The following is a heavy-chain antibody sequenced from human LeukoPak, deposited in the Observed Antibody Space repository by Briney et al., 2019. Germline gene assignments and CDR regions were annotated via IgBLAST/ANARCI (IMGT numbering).Heavy chain of an antibody. V-gene: IGHV3-66*01. D-gene: IGHD6-13*01. CDR3: ARGIAAAGVDY. CDR2: IYSGGGT. J-gene: IGHJ4*02. Sequence: PGGSLRLSCAASGFTVSSNYMNWVRQAPGKGLEWVSIIYSGGGTYYADSVKGRFTISRDNSKNTLYLQMNSLRAEDTAVYYCARGIAAAGVDYWGQGTLVTVAS. CDR1: GFTVSSNY.